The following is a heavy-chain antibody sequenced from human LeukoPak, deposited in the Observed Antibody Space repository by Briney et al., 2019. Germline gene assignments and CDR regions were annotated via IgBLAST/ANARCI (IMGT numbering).Heavy chain of an antibody. CDR3: ANGPTYYDILAGYFDY. Sequence: GGSLRLSCAASGFTVSSNYMSWVRQAPGKGLEWVSVIYSGGSTYYADSVKGRFTISRDNSRNTLYLQMNSLRAEDTAVYYCANGPTYYDILAGYFDYWGQGTLVTVSS. CDR1: GFTVSSNY. V-gene: IGHV3-53*05. CDR2: IYSGGST. D-gene: IGHD3-9*01. J-gene: IGHJ4*02.